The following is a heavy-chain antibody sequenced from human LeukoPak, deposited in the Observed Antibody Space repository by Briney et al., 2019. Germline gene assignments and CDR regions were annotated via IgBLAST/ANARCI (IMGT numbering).Heavy chain of an antibody. Sequence: GGSLRLSCAASGFTFSDHYMDWVRQAPGKGLEWVGRTRNKANSYITEYAASVRGRFTISRDDSKNSLYLQMNSLKTEDTAVYYRAPLNFDLLDYWGQGTLVTVSS. CDR3: APLNFDLLDY. CDR2: TRNKANSYIT. V-gene: IGHV3-72*01. D-gene: IGHD3-9*01. CDR1: GFTFSDHY. J-gene: IGHJ4*02.